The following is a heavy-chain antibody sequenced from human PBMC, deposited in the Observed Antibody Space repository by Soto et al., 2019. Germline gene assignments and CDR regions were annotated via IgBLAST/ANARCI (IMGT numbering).Heavy chain of an antibody. Sequence: ILSLTCTVSGGSISSYYWSWIRQPPGKGLEWIGYIYYSGSTNYNPSLKSRVTISVDTSKNQFSLKLSSVTAADTAVYYCARDSRYGENWLDPCGQGTMVTVYS. CDR2: IYYSGST. V-gene: IGHV4-59*01. J-gene: IGHJ5*02. CDR3: ARDSRYGENWLDP. D-gene: IGHD3-10*01. CDR1: GGSISSYY.